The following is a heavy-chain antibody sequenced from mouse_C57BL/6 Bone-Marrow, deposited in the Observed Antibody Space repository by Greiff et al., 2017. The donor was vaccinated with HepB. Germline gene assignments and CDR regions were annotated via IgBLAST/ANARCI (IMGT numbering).Heavy chain of an antibody. CDR3: AREHYGKRGYIDY. D-gene: IGHD1-1*01. CDR1: GYTFTSYC. J-gene: IGHJ2*01. CDR2: IFPGSGST. Sequence: QVQLQQPGAELVKPGASVKMSCKASGYTFTSYCITWLKRRPGQGLQWMGGIFPGSGSTNYNEKFKSKATLTVDTSTSTSYLQLRILTSEDSAVYDCAREHYGKRGYIDYWGQGTTLTVSS. V-gene: IGHV1-55*01.